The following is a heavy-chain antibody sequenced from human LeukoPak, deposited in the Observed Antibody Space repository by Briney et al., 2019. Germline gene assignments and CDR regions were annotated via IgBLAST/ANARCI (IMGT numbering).Heavy chain of an antibody. J-gene: IGHJ6*03. D-gene: IGHD3-10*01. Sequence: PSETLSLTCTVSGGSISSGNYYWNWIRQPPGKGLEWIGYIYYSGSTNYNPSLKSRVTISVDTSKNQFSLKLSSVTAADTAVYYCARVRRWFGEAGDYYYMDVWGKGTTVTISS. CDR1: GGSISSGNYY. V-gene: IGHV4-61*01. CDR3: ARVRRWFGEAGDYYYMDV. CDR2: IYYSGST.